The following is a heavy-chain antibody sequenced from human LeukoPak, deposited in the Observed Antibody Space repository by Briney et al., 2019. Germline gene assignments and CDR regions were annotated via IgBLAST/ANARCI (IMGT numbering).Heavy chain of an antibody. CDR1: GFTFSSYA. Sequence: GGSLRLSXAASGFTFSSYAMSWVRQPPGKGLEWVSAISGSGGSTYYADSVKGRFTISRDNSKNTLYLQMNSLRAEDTAVYYCAKDLLRIAALDFDYWGQGTLVTVSS. D-gene: IGHD6-6*01. CDR2: ISGSGGST. V-gene: IGHV3-23*01. CDR3: AKDLLRIAALDFDY. J-gene: IGHJ4*02.